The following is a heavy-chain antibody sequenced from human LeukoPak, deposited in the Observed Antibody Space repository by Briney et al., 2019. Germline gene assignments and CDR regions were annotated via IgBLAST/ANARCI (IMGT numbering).Heavy chain of an antibody. Sequence: GGSLRLSCAASGFTFSSYAMHWVRQAPGKGLEWVAVISYDGSNKYYADSVKGRFTISRDNSKNTLYLQMNSLRAKDTAVYYCARDWGIAVAGTNWFDPWGQGTLVTVSS. V-gene: IGHV3-30*04. D-gene: IGHD6-19*01. CDR1: GFTFSSYA. CDR2: ISYDGSNK. J-gene: IGHJ5*02. CDR3: ARDWGIAVAGTNWFDP.